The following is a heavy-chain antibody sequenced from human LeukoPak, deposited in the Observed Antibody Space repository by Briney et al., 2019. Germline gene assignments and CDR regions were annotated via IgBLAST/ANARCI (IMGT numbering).Heavy chain of an antibody. D-gene: IGHD6-19*01. CDR3: AGTPGSSGRTTRYFDL. CDR2: IYYSGST. V-gene: IGHV4-59*11. Sequence: SETLSLTCTVSGGSISSHYWSWIRQPPGKGLEWIGYIYYSGSTNYNPSLKSRVTISVDTSKNQFSLKLSSVTAADTAVYYCAGTPGSSGRTTRYFDLWGRGTLVTVSS. J-gene: IGHJ2*01. CDR1: GGSISSHY.